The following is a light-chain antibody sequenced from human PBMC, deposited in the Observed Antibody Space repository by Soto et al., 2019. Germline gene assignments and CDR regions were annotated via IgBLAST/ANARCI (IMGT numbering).Light chain of an antibody. CDR3: QQSISFPLT. CDR1: QGVNRW. CDR2: ATS. V-gene: IGKV1-12*01. Sequence: DIQLTQSPPFLSASVGDRVSMTCRASQGVNRWLAWYQQKPGKAPRLLIYATSTLQSGVPSRFSGSGSGADVTLTISSLQPEDFATYFCQQSISFPLTFGGGTKVEIK. J-gene: IGKJ4*01.